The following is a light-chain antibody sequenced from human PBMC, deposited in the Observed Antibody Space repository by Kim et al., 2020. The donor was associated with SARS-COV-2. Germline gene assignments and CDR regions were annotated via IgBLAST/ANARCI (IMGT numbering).Light chain of an antibody. CDR1: QGVRDK. Sequence: SPGESATLPCRASQGVRDKLVWYQQKPGQPPRLLIYDASTRATDIPARFSGSGSGTEFTLTISSLQSEDFALYFCQEYNNWPPVTFGGGTKVDIK. CDR2: DAS. J-gene: IGKJ4*01. CDR3: QEYNNWPPVT. V-gene: IGKV3-15*01.